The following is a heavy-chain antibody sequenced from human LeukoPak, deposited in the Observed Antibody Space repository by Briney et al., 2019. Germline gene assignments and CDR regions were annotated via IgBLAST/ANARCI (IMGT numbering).Heavy chain of an antibody. V-gene: IGHV3-48*01. Sequence: GGSLRLSCAASGFTFSSYGMTWVRQAPGKGLEWVSYISSSSTIYYADSVKGRFTISRDNAKNSLSLQLNSLRAEDTAVYYCARSLVLGATYAYHWGQGPLVTVSS. CDR1: GFTFSSYG. CDR2: ISSSSTI. CDR3: ARSLVLGATYAYH. J-gene: IGHJ5*02. D-gene: IGHD1-26*01.